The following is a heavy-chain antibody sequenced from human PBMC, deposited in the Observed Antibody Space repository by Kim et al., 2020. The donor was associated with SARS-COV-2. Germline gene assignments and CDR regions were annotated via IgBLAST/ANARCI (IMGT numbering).Heavy chain of an antibody. J-gene: IGHJ4*02. V-gene: IGHV4-34*01. CDR2: T. Sequence: TNDNRSLKRRVTISVDTSKNQFSLKLSSVTAADTAVYYCARVRIVATLDYWGQGTLVTVSS. D-gene: IGHD5-12*01. CDR3: ARVRIVATLDY.